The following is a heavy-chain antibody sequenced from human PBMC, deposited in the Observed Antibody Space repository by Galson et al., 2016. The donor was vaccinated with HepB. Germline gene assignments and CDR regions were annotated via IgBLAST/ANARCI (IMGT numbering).Heavy chain of an antibody. D-gene: IGHD2-15*01. CDR3: ARIGYCSGGTCYGVNAFDI. V-gene: IGHV4-39*01. J-gene: IGHJ3*02. CDR2: IYYSGST. Sequence: ETLSLTCTVSGGSISSSSYYWGWIRQPPDKGLEWIGSIYYSGSTHYNPSLKSRVTISLDTSKNQFSLKLSSVTAADTAVYYCARIGYCSGGTCYGVNAFDIWGQGTMVTVSS. CDR1: GGSISSSSYY.